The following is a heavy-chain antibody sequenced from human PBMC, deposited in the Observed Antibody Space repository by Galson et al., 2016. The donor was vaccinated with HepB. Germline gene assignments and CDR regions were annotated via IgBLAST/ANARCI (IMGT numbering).Heavy chain of an antibody. CDR1: EGAFRSYA. Sequence: SVKVSCKASEGAFRSYAISWVRQAPGHGLEWMGGIMPTLGTANYAQRFQGRVTITADEFTTITHMELSSLRAEDTAVYFCARESYYGSGSYPDYWGQGTLVTVSS. J-gene: IGHJ4*02. D-gene: IGHD3-10*01. CDR3: ARESYYGSGSYPDY. CDR2: IMPTLGTA. V-gene: IGHV1-69*13.